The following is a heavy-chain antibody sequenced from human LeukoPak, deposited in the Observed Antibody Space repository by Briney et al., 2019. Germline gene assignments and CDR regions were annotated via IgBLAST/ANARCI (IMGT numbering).Heavy chain of an antibody. Sequence: GGSLRLSCAASGFTFSTYWMHWVRQAPGKGLVWVSRINSDDSSTSYADSVKGRFTISRDTAKNTLYLQMNSLRGEDTAVYYCARGAAAGNFDYWGRGTLVAVSS. CDR3: ARGAAAGNFDY. CDR1: GFTFSTYW. D-gene: IGHD6-25*01. V-gene: IGHV3-74*01. J-gene: IGHJ4*02. CDR2: INSDDSST.